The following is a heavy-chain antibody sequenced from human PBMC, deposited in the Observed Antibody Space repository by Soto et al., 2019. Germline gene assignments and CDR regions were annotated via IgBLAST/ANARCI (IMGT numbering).Heavy chain of an antibody. CDR2: ISNYNGDT. V-gene: IGHV1-18*04. D-gene: IGHD6-19*01. CDR1: GYTFTRYS. Sequence: QVQLVQSGAEVKKPGASVQVSCKASGYTFTRYSINWVRQAPGQGLEWVGWISNYNGDTKYAQKFQGRVTLTTDTSTTTTYMDLRSLTSDDTAVYLCARGDSTGSPTGWFDPWGQGTLVTVSS. J-gene: IGHJ5*02. CDR3: ARGDSTGSPTGWFDP.